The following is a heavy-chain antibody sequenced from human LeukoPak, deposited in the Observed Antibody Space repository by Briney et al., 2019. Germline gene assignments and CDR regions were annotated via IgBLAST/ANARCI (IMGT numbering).Heavy chain of an antibody. CDR3: ARDFSWPNLWLWFDP. Sequence: ASVKLSCKAAGYTFTSYDINWVRQATGQGLEWKGWMNPNSGNTGYAQKFQGRVTMTRNTCISTAYMELSRLSSEDTAVYYCARDFSWPNLWLWFDPWGQGTLATVSS. CDR2: MNPNSGNT. D-gene: IGHD6-13*01. CDR1: GYTFTSYD. V-gene: IGHV1-8*01. J-gene: IGHJ5*02.